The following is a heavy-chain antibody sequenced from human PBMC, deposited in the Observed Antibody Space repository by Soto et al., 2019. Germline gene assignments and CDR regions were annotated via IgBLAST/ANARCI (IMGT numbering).Heavy chain of an antibody. Sequence: QITLKESGPPLVKPTQTLTLTCTFSGFSLSTSGVGVGWIRQPPGKALEWLAFIYWDDDKRYSPSLKSRLTITKDPSKNQVVHTMTNMEPVDTATYYCAHLTRHSFLSKPFDPWGQGTLVTVSS. D-gene: IGHD3-3*02. V-gene: IGHV2-5*02. CDR1: GFSLSTSGVG. CDR2: IYWDDDK. J-gene: IGHJ5*02. CDR3: AHLTRHSFLSKPFDP.